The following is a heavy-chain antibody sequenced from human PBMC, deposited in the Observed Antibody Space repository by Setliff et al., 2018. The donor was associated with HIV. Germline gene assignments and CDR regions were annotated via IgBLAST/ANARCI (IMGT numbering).Heavy chain of an antibody. D-gene: IGHD2-2*02. CDR3: ARDVVPAAIIDNYVYYYYYYMDV. Sequence: ASVKVSCKASGYTFTGYFIHWVRQAPGQGLEWMGRIIPNSAGTNYAQKFQGRVTMTRDTSTSTVYMELSSLRSEDTAVYYCARDVVPAAIIDNYVYYYYYYMDVWGKGTTVTVSS. J-gene: IGHJ6*03. CDR2: IIPNSAGT. CDR1: GYTFTGYF. V-gene: IGHV1-2*06.